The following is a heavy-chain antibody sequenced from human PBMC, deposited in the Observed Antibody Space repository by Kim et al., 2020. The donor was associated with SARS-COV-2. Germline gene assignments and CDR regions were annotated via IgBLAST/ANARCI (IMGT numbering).Heavy chain of an antibody. D-gene: IGHD3-10*01. CDR1: GFVFSHYA. Sequence: GGSLRLSCAASGFVFSHYAVHWVRQAPGKGLDYVSAISSNGVSTYYANSVKGRFTISRDDSKDTIYLEMNGLGTEDMAVYYCVRGGYYYGSGSYYRYFD. J-gene: IGHJ4*01. V-gene: IGHV3-64*01. CDR3: VRGGYYYGSGSYYRYFD. CDR2: ISSNGVST.